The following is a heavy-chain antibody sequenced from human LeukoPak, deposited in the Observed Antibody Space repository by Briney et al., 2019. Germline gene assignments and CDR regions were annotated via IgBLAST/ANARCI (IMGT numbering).Heavy chain of an antibody. Sequence: GGSLRLSCAASGFTFSSYGMHWVRQAPGKGLEWVAFIRYDGSNKYYADSVKGRFTISRDNSKNTLYLQMNSLRAEDTAVYYCAKGAGSYYRGAFDIWGQETMVTVSS. J-gene: IGHJ3*02. D-gene: IGHD1-26*01. CDR2: IRYDGSNK. V-gene: IGHV3-30*02. CDR1: GFTFSSYG. CDR3: AKGAGSYYRGAFDI.